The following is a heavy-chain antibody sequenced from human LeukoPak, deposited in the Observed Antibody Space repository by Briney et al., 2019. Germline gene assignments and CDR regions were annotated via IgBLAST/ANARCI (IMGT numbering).Heavy chain of an antibody. J-gene: IGHJ3*02. Sequence: PGGSLRLSCAASGFTFSSYAMHWVRQAPGKGLEWVAVISYDGSNKYYADSVKGRFTISRDNSKNTLYLQMNSLRAEDTAVYYCAREDSFWAFDIWGQGTMDTASS. CDR3: AREDSFWAFDI. CDR2: ISYDGSNK. V-gene: IGHV3-30*04. CDR1: GFTFSSYA. D-gene: IGHD2-15*01.